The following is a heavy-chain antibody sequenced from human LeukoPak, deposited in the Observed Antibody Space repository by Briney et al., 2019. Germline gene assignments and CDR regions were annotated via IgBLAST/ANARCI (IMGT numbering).Heavy chain of an antibody. Sequence: GGSLRLSCAASGFTVSSNYMSWVRQAPGKGLEGVSVIYSGGSTYYSDSVKGRFTISRHNSKNTLYLQMNSLRAEDTAVYYCARTYYYDSSGHWAYYFDYWGQGTLVTVSS. CDR3: ARTYYYDSSGHWAYYFDY. V-gene: IGHV3-53*04. J-gene: IGHJ4*02. CDR2: IYSGGST. CDR1: GFTVSSNY. D-gene: IGHD3-22*01.